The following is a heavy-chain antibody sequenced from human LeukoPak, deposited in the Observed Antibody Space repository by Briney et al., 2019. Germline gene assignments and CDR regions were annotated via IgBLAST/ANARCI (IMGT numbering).Heavy chain of an antibody. V-gene: IGHV4-59*01. CDR3: ASSIAVAGTVVNYYYMDV. D-gene: IGHD6-19*01. J-gene: IGHJ6*03. Sequence: SETLSLTCTVSGGSISSYYWSWIRQPPGKGLEWVGYIYYSGSTNYNPSLKSRVTISVDTSKNQFSLKLSSVTAADTAVYYCASSIAVAGTVVNYYYMDVWGKGTTVTVSS. CDR1: GGSISSYY. CDR2: IYYSGST.